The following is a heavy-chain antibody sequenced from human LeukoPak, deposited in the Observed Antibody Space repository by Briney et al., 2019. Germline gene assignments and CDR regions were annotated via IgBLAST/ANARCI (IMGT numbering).Heavy chain of an antibody. CDR3: TRGNGGVYYFDY. CDR1: GFTVSSNY. CDR2: IYSVGRI. Sequence: GGSQRLSCAASGFTVSSNYMSWVRQAPGKGLEWVSVIYSVGRIYYADSVKGRYTISRDNSKNTLYLQMNSLRAEDTAVYYCTRGNGGVYYFDYWGQGTLVTVSS. J-gene: IGHJ4*02. D-gene: IGHD6-13*01. V-gene: IGHV3-53*01.